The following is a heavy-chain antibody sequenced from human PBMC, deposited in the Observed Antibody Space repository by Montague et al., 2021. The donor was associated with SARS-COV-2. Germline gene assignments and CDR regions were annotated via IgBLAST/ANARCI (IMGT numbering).Heavy chain of an antibody. J-gene: IGHJ4*02. D-gene: IGHD3/OR15-3a*01. CDR2: IYLSGFT. Sequence: SETLSLTCVVSDVSISTSTWWSWVSQSPGKGLEWVGEIYLSGFTQYNTSVKSRASISLDDSRSQFSLRLTSVTAADTAVYFCARGGLGNRGFDYWGQGTLVTVSS. CDR1: DVSISTSTW. CDR3: ARGGLGNRGFDY. V-gene: IGHV4-4*02.